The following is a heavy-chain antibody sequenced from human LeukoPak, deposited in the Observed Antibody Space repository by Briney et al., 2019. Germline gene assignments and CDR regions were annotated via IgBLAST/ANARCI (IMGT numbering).Heavy chain of an antibody. CDR3: AGAVSGRITY. D-gene: IGHD3-16*01. CDR1: GDIISNNNAA. J-gene: IGHJ4*02. V-gene: IGHV6-1*01. CDR2: TYYRSKWYS. Sequence: SQTLSLTCAISGDIISNNNAAWNWIRQSPSRGLERLGRTYYRSKWYSESAISVKGRITIKPDTSKNQFSLQVSSVTPDDAAVYYCAGAVSGRITYWGQGTLVTVSS.